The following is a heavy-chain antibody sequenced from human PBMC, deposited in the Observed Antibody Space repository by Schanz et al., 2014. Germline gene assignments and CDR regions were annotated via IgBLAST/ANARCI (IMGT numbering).Heavy chain of an antibody. J-gene: IGHJ4*02. V-gene: IGHV1-69*02. CDR3: ASSGAGYSSSWDFDY. Sequence: QVQLVQSGAEVKKPGPSVKVSCKSSGGTFSTYPINWLRQAPGQGLEWMGRIIPILGIANYAQKFQGRVTITADKSTFTAYMDVSSLRSEDTAVYYCASSGAGYSSSWDFDYWGQGTLVTVSS. CDR1: GGTFSTYP. CDR2: IIPILGIA. D-gene: IGHD6-13*01.